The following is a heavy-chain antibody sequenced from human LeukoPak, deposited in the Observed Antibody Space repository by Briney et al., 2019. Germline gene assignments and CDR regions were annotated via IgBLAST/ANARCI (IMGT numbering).Heavy chain of an antibody. J-gene: IGHJ4*02. D-gene: IGHD3-10*01. Sequence: GGSLRLSCVASGFTISTYSMNWVRQAPGKGLEWVSYISSRSDTIHYADSVKGRFTISRDNAKNSLYLQMNSLRAEGTAVYYCAREPMVRGVVRYFYFDYWGQGTLVTVSS. V-gene: IGHV3-48*01. CDR1: GFTISTYS. CDR3: AREPMVRGVVRYFYFDY. CDR2: ISSRSDTI.